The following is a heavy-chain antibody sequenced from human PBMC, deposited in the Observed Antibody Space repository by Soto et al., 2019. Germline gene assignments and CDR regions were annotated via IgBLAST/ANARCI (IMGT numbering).Heavy chain of an antibody. D-gene: IGHD2-21*01. CDR3: VTDPDCLSPMTHAAN. J-gene: IGHJ4*02. V-gene: IGHV3-48*02. CDR2: ISCTSADT. CDR1: GFTFTSYS. Sequence: EVQLVESGGGLVQPGGSLRLSCAASGFTFTSYSMNWFRQAPGKGLEWVSYISCTSADTYYADSVKGRFTISRDNGKNSLYLQMKGLRDEDTAVYYCVTDPDCLSPMTHAANWGQGTLVTVS.